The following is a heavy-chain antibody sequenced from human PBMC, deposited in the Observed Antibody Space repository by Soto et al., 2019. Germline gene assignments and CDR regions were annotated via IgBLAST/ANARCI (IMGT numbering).Heavy chain of an antibody. J-gene: IGHJ6*02. Sequence: QVQLVESGGGVVQPGRSLRLSCAASGFTFSSYAMHWVRQAQGKGQKWVAVISYDGSNKYYADSVKGRFTISRDNSKKTLYLQMNSQREEDRAQSYSSSEYSSGYQGDHSMKVWGQGNTVTASS. CDR2: ISYDGSNK. CDR3: SSEYSSGYQGDHSMKV. D-gene: IGHD6-19*01. CDR1: GFTFSSYA. V-gene: IGHV3-30-3*01.